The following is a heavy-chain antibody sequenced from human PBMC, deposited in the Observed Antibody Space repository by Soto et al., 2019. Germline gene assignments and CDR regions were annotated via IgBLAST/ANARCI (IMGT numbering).Heavy chain of an antibody. J-gene: IGHJ4*02. CDR3: ARHRVVEAGTGTYDC. CDR1: GGSISGYY. CDR2: IYDSGTT. D-gene: IGHD6-13*01. Sequence: QVQLQESGPGLVKPSETLSLTCTVSGGSISGYYWSWIRQPPGKGLEWIGHIYDSGTTNYNPSLKSRVTISVDASKNQFPLKLSSVTAADTAVYYCARHRVVEAGTGTYDCWGQGNLVTVSS. V-gene: IGHV4-59*08.